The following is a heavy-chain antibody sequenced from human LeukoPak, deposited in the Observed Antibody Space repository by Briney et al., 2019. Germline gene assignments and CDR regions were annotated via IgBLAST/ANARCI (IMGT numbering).Heavy chain of an antibody. CDR3: ARENPIAAAGWFDP. CDR1: GGSISSYY. D-gene: IGHD6-13*01. V-gene: IGHV4-4*07. J-gene: IGHJ5*02. CDR2: IYTSGST. Sequence: SETLSLTCTVSGGSISSYYWSWIRQPAGKGLEWIGRIYTSGSTNYNPSLKSRVTISVDTSTNQFSLRLSSVTAADTAVYYCARENPIAAAGWFDPWGQGTLVTVSS.